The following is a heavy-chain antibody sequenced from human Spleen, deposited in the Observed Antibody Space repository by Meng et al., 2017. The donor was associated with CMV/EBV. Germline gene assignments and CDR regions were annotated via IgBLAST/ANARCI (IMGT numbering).Heavy chain of an antibody. Sequence: SGFTFSSVWMSWVRQAPGKGLEWVGRIRSNAQCGLADYAAPVKGRLTISRDDSTNTLYLQMNSLETEDTAVYYCTPTAYSDSAFNRWGQGTMVTVSS. J-gene: IGHJ3*02. D-gene: IGHD4-17*01. CDR3: TPTAYSDSAFNR. CDR2: IRSNAQCGLA. CDR1: GFTFSSVW. V-gene: IGHV3-15*01.